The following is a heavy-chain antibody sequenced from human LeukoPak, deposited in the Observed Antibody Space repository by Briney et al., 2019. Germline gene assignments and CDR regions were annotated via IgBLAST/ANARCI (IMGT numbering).Heavy chain of an antibody. Sequence: GGSLRLSCAASGFTFSSYTFSTYAMSSVRQAPGKGLEWVSAVSGSGVSTYNADSVKGRFTISRDNSKNTLYLQMNGLRAEDTAVYYCAKEVEDSGIYYYYYMDVWGKGTTVTVSS. V-gene: IGHV3-23*01. CDR2: VSGSGVST. J-gene: IGHJ6*03. D-gene: IGHD2-15*01. CDR1: GFTFSSYTFSTYA. CDR3: AKEVEDSGIYYYYYMDV.